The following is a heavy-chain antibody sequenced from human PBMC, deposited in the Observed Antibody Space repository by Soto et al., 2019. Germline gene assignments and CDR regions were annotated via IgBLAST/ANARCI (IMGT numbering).Heavy chain of an antibody. D-gene: IGHD3-3*01. CDR3: AREGRIWSGYHLYYYYGMDV. CDR2: IYYSGST. CDR1: GGSISSGDYY. V-gene: IGHV4-30-4*01. J-gene: IGHJ6*02. Sequence: SETLSLTCTVSGGSISSGDYYWSWIRQPPGKGLEWIGYIYYSGSTYYNPSLKSRVTISVDTSKNQFSLKLSSVTAADTAVYCCAREGRIWSGYHLYYYYGMDVWGQGTTVTVSS.